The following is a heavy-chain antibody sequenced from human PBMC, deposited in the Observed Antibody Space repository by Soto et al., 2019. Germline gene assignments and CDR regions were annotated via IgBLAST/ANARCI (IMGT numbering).Heavy chain of an antibody. Sequence: QITLKESGPTLVKPTQTLTLTCTFSGFSLTTSGVGVGXXXXXXXXALEWLALIYWDDDKRYSPSLKNRLTITKDTSRNQVVXTLIDLDPVDTATYYCAHKSLVPFGMDVWGQGTTVTVAS. J-gene: IGHJ6*02. D-gene: IGHD3-10*01. CDR2: IYWDDDK. V-gene: IGHV2-5*02. CDR3: AHKSLVPFGMDV. CDR1: GFSLTTSGVG.